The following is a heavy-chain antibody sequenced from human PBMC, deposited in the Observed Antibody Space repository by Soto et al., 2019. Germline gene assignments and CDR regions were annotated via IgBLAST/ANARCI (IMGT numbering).Heavy chain of an antibody. V-gene: IGHV4-4*02. CDR3: ATGSLYYYGSGGIWDS. J-gene: IGHJ4*02. D-gene: IGHD3-10*01. CDR2: MHHSGAT. Sequence: QVRLQESGPGLVKPSGTLSLTCLVSGGSMSSPNWWSWVRQAPGKGLEWIAEMHHSGATNYNPSLKSRVIISIDKSKNQFSLNLSSVTAADTAVYYCATGSLYYYGSGGIWDSWGRGALVTVSS. CDR1: GGSMSSPNW.